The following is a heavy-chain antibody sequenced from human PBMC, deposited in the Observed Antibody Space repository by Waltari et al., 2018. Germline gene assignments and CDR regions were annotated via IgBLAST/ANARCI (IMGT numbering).Heavy chain of an antibody. D-gene: IGHD6-19*01. Sequence: QVQLVQSGAEVKKPGASVKVSCKASGYTFSAYFMHWVRQAPGQGLEWMVRLDPNSGGTNYAQKFKGRVTMTRDTSISTIYMELRRLTFDDTALYYCARDASTAVPEGDAFDIWGQGTMVAVSA. J-gene: IGHJ3*02. V-gene: IGHV1-2*06. CDR1: GYTFSAYF. CDR3: ARDASTAVPEGDAFDI. CDR2: LDPNSGGT.